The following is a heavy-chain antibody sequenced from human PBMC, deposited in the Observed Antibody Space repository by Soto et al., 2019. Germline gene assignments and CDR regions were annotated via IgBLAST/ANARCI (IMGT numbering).Heavy chain of an antibody. J-gene: IGHJ6*02. CDR3: ARVSWREKYGMDV. CDR1: GFTFSDSY. Sequence: VQLVESGGGLVKPGGSLRLSCAASGFTFSDSYMSWILQAPGKGLEWISYITFSGNTVYYADSLKGRFTISRDNAKNSLYLQMNRLRAEDTAVYYCARVSWREKYGMDVWGQGTTVTVSS. V-gene: IGHV3-11*01. CDR2: ITFSGNTV.